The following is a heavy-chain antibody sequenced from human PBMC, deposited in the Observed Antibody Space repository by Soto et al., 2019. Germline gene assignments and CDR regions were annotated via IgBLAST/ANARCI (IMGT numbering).Heavy chain of an antibody. Sequence: EVQLLESGGGLVQPGGSLRLSCAASGFTFSSYAMSWVRQAPGKGLEWVSAISNSGDNTYYADSVKGRFIISRDNFKNTLDLQMNSLRAEDTAVYYCAKALGNSNPRGISHWGQGTLVSVSS. CDR1: GFTFSSYA. D-gene: IGHD4-4*01. CDR2: ISNSGDNT. J-gene: IGHJ4*02. V-gene: IGHV3-23*01. CDR3: AKALGNSNPRGISH.